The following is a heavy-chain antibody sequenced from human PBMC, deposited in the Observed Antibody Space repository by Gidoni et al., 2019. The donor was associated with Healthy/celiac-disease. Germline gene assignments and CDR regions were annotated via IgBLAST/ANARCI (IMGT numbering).Heavy chain of an antibody. CDR2: IYYSGST. D-gene: IGHD3-10*01. J-gene: IGHJ3*02. CDR3: VIYGSGTMLAFDI. V-gene: IGHV4-39*01. Sequence: QLQLQESGPGLVTPSETLSLTCTVAGGSISSSSYYWGWIRQPPGKGLEWIGSIYYSGSTYYNPSLKRRVTISVDTSKNQVSLKLSSVTAADTAVYYCVIYGSGTMLAFDIWGQGTMVTVSS. CDR1: GGSISSSSYY.